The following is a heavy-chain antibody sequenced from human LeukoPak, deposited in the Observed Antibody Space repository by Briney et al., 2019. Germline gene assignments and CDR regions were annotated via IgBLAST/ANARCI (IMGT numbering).Heavy chain of an antibody. CDR2: IFHSGSI. CDR1: GYSITSGYY. Sequence: SETLSLTCAVSGYSITSGYYWGWVRQSPGRGLEWIGTIFHSGSIYYNPSLKSRLTLSVDTSKNQFSLKLNSLTAADTAVYYCARMGVSYYYDSSTYFPVAFDVWVQGTMVTVSA. CDR3: ARMGVSYYYDSSTYFPVAFDV. D-gene: IGHD3-22*01. V-gene: IGHV4-38-2*01. J-gene: IGHJ3*01.